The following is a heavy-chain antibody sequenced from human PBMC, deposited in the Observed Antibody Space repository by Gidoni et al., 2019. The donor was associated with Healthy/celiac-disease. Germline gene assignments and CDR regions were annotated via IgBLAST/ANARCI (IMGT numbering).Heavy chain of an antibody. Sequence: QVQLVESGGGVVQPGRSLRLSCAASGFTFSSYAMHWVRQAPGKGLEWVAVISYDGSNKYYADSVKGRFTISRDNSKNTLYLQMNSLRAEDTAVYYCARFGARITMVRGEDYWGQGTLVTVSS. D-gene: IGHD3-10*01. CDR1: GFTFSSYA. CDR3: ARFGARITMVRGEDY. J-gene: IGHJ4*02. CDR2: ISYDGSNK. V-gene: IGHV3-30-3*01.